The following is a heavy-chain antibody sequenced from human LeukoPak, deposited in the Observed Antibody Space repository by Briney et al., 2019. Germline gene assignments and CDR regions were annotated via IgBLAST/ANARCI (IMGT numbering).Heavy chain of an antibody. CDR1: GFTFSRNN. CDR3: ARVLETDCSGGSCYSGLDY. D-gene: IGHD2-15*01. V-gene: IGHV3-21*01. CDR2: ISRTGNYI. J-gene: IGHJ4*02. Sequence: GGSLRLSWAASGFTFSRNNMNWVGQAQGKGREGVSSISRTGNYIYYADSVKGRFTISRDNAQNSLFLQMNSLRVEDTAVYYCARVLETDCSGGSCYSGLDYWGQGTLVTVSS.